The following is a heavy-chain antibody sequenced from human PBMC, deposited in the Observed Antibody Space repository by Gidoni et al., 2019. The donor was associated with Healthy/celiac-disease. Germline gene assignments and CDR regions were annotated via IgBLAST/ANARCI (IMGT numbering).Heavy chain of an antibody. CDR1: GFTFSSYG. V-gene: IGHV3-33*01. CDR2: IWYDGSNK. CDR3: ARESGDIVVVPAARDGMDV. Sequence: QVQLVESGGGVVQPGRSLRLSCAPSGFTFSSYGMHWVRQAPGKGLEWVAVIWYDGSNKYYADSVKGRFTISRDNSKNTLYLQMNSLRAEDTAVYYCARESGDIVVVPAARDGMDVWGQGTTVTVSS. D-gene: IGHD2-2*01. J-gene: IGHJ6*02.